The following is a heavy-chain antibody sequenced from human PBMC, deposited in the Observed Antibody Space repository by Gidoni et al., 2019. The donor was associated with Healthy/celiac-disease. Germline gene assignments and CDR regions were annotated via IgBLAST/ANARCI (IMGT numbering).Heavy chain of an antibody. CDR1: GFTFDDYT. CDR3: AKDKAGTYSSGWYGYFDY. D-gene: IGHD6-19*01. Sequence: EVQLVESGGVVVQPGGSLRLSCAASGFTFDDYTMHWVRQAPGKGLEWVSLSSWDGGSTYYADSVKGRFTISRDNSKNSLYLQMNSLRTEDTALYYCAKDKAGTYSSGWYGYFDYWGQGTLVTVSS. J-gene: IGHJ4*02. CDR2: SSWDGGST. V-gene: IGHV3-43*01.